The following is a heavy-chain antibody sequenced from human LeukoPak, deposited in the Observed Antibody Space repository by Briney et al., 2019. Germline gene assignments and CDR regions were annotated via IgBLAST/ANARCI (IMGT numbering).Heavy chain of an antibody. V-gene: IGHV1-69*04. J-gene: IGHJ4*02. CDR3: ARDGEMATIYFDY. D-gene: IGHD5-24*01. Sequence: GASVKVSCKASGGTFSSYAISWVRQAPGQGLEWMGTIIPIVGIANYAQKFQGRVTITADKFTSTAYVELSSLRSEDTAVYYCARDGEMATIYFDYWGQGTLVTVSS. CDR2: IIPIVGIA. CDR1: GGTFSSYA.